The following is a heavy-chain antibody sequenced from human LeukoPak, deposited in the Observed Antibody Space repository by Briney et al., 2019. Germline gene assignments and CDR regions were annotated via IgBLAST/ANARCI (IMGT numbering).Heavy chain of an antibody. CDR2: IYTSGST. CDR3: ARGWMGGGVGAIGVIDY. D-gene: IGHD1-26*01. V-gene: IGHV4-4*07. J-gene: IGHJ4*02. Sequence: PSETLSLTCTVSGGSISSYYWSRIRQPAGKGLEWIGRIYTSGSTNYNPSLKSRVTMSVDMSKNQFSLKLSSVTAADTAVYYCARGWMGGGVGAIGVIDYWGQGTLVTVSS. CDR1: GGSISSYY.